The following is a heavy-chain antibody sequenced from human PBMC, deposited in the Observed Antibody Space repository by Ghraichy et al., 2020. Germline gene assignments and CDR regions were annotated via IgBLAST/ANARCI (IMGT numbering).Heavy chain of an antibody. CDR1: GGSISSGGYS. J-gene: IGHJ5*02. D-gene: IGHD2-2*01. CDR3: ASYQYQLPTRRWFDP. Sequence: SETLSLTCAVSGGSISSGGYSWSWIRQPPGKGLEWIGYIYHSGSTYYNPSLKSRVTISVDRSKNQFSLKLSSVTAADTAVYYCASYQYQLPTRRWFDPWGQGTLVTVSS. V-gene: IGHV4-30-2*01. CDR2: IYHSGST.